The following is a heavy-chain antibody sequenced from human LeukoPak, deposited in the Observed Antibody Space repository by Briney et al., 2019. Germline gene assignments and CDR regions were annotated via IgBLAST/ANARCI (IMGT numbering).Heavy chain of an antibody. CDR2: VNHRGDT. CDR3: ARGPTISETGYFDY. CDR1: GGSFSAYY. Sequence: SVTLSLTCAVYGGSFSAYYWSWIRQSPGKGLQWIAEVNHRGDTNYNPSVKGRVTISVDTSKNQFSLKVTSLTAADTAVYYCARGPTISETGYFDYWGQGTLVTVSS. V-gene: IGHV4-34*01. D-gene: IGHD1-1*01. J-gene: IGHJ4*03.